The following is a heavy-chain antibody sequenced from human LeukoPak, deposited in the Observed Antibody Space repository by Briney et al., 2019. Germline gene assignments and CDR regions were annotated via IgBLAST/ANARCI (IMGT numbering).Heavy chain of an antibody. CDR1: GFTVSNYE. CDR3: AELGITMIGGV. Sequence: GGSLRLSCAASGFTVSNYEMNWVRQAPGKGLEWVSFIASDHTTYYADSVKGRYALSRDNAKNSLYLQMHSLRAEDTAVYYCAELGITMIGGVWSKGTTVTISS. D-gene: IGHD3-10*02. V-gene: IGHV3-48*03. CDR2: IASDHTT. J-gene: IGHJ6*04.